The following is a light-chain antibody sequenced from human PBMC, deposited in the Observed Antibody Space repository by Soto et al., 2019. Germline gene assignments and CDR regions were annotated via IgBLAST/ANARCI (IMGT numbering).Light chain of an antibody. CDR3: QQRATWPWT. CDR1: QSIAIY. V-gene: IGKV3-11*01. Sequence: IVLTQSPATLSFSPGEEATLSCRASQSIAIYLAWYQQKSGQSPRLPIYDTSNRAPGIPDRFSGSASGTDFTLTISSLEPEDFAVYYCQQRATWPWTFGQGTAVEIK. CDR2: DTS. J-gene: IGKJ1*01.